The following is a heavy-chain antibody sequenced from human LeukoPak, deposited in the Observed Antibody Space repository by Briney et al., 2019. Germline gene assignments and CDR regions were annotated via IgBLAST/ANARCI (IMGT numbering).Heavy chain of an antibody. Sequence: GASVKVSCKVSGYTLTELSMHWVRQAPGKGLEWMGGFDPEDGETIYAQKFQGRVTMTKDTSTDTAYMELSSLRSEDTAVYYCATDTQQLVLVYWGQGTLVTVSS. J-gene: IGHJ4*02. CDR3: ATDTQQLVLVY. CDR2: FDPEDGET. V-gene: IGHV1-24*01. D-gene: IGHD6-13*01. CDR1: GYTLTELS.